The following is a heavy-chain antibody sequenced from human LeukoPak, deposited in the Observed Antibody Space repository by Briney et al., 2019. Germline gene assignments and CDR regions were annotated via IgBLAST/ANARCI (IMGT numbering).Heavy chain of an antibody. CDR1: GFTFSSYA. CDR2: ISGSGGST. Sequence: GGSLRLSCAASGFTFSSYAMSWVRQAPGKGLEWVSAISGSGGSTYYADSVKGRFTTSRDNSKNTLYLQMNSLRAEDTAVYYCAKDRTPYYYDSSGFGYWGQGTLVTVSS. CDR3: AKDRTPYYYDSSGFGY. J-gene: IGHJ4*02. D-gene: IGHD3-22*01. V-gene: IGHV3-23*01.